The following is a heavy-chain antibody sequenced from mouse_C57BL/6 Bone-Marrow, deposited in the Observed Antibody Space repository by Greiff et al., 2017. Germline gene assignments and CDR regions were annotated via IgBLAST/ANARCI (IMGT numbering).Heavy chain of an antibody. CDR1: GYTFTSYG. CDR3: ATYYDYDEFAY. CDR2: IYPRSGNT. D-gene: IGHD2-4*01. V-gene: IGHV1-81*01. Sequence: QLQQSGAELARPGASVKLSCKASGYTFTSYGISWVKQRTGQGLEWIGEIYPRSGNTYYNEKFKGKATLTADKSSSTAYMELRSLTSEDSAVYFCATYYDYDEFAYWGQGTLVTVSA. J-gene: IGHJ3*01.